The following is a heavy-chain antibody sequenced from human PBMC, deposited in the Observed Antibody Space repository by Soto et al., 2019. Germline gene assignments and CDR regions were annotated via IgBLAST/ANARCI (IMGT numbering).Heavy chain of an antibody. D-gene: IGHD3-9*01. Sequence: ASVEVSCKASGYTFTGYYMHWVRQAPGQGLEWMGWINPNSGGTNYAQKFQGWVTMTRDTAISTAYMELSRLRSDDTAVYYCARDSTYYDILTGYYRGYYYYGMDVWGQGTTVTVSS. CDR3: ARDSTYYDILTGYYRGYYYYGMDV. J-gene: IGHJ6*02. CDR2: INPNSGGT. V-gene: IGHV1-2*04. CDR1: GYTFTGYY.